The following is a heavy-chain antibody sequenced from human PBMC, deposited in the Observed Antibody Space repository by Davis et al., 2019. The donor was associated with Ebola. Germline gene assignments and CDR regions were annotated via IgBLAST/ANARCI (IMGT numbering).Heavy chain of an antibody. CDR2: IIPIFGTA. V-gene: IGHV1-69*13. D-gene: IGHD3-10*01. J-gene: IGHJ4*02. CDR1: GYTFTSYG. CDR3: ARDLHHYGSGNYFDY. Sequence: AASVKVSCKASGYTFTSYGISWVRQAPGQGLEWMGGIIPIFGTANYAQKFQGRVTITADESTSTAYMELSSLRSEDTAVYYCARDLHHYGSGNYFDYWGQGTLVTVSS.